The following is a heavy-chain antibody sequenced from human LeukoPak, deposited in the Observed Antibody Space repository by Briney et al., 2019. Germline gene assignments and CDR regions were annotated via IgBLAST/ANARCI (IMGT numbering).Heavy chain of an antibody. CDR2: IYYSGST. Sequence: SETLSLTCTVSGGSISSYYWSWIRQPPGKELEWIGYIYYSGSTNYNPSLKSRVTISVDTSKNQFSLKLSSVTAADTAVYYCVRHVSRSSSSYYYYYYYMDVWGKGTTVTVSS. CDR1: GGSISSYY. D-gene: IGHD6-6*01. J-gene: IGHJ6*03. CDR3: VRHVSRSSSSYYYYYYYMDV. V-gene: IGHV4-59*08.